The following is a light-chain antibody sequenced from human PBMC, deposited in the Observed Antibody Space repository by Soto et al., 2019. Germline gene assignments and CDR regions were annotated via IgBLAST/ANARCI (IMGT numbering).Light chain of an antibody. Sequence: DIQMTQSPSTLSASVGDRVTITCRASQSISSWLAWYQQKSGKAPKLLIYKASSLESGVPSRFGGSGSGTEFTLTISSLQPDDFATYYRQQYNSYSWTFGQGTKVDIK. CDR2: KAS. CDR3: QQYNSYSWT. CDR1: QSISSW. J-gene: IGKJ1*01. V-gene: IGKV1-5*03.